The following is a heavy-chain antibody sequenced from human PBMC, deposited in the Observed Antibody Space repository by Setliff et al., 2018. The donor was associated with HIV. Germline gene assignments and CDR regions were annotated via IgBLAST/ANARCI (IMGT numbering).Heavy chain of an antibody. J-gene: IGHJ3*02. Sequence: GSLRLSCAASGLTFSTHSMNWVRQAPGKGLEWVSYISGSSSPIYYADSVKGRFTISRDNAKNSLYLQMNSLRAEDTAVYYCARDQEWLVEVEGDALHIWGQGTMVTVSS. CDR3: ARDQEWLVEVEGDALHI. V-gene: IGHV3-48*04. D-gene: IGHD6-19*01. CDR1: GLTFSTHS. CDR2: ISGSSSPI.